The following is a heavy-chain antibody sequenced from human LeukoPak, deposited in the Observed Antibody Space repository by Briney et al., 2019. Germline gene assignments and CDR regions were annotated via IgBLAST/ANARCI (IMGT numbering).Heavy chain of an antibody. CDR3: ARAENWSVDY. Sequence: ASVKVSCKASGYTFTSYYMHWVRQAPGQGLEWMGIINPSGGSTSYAQKFQGGVTMTRDMSTSAVYMELSSLRSEDTAVYYCARAENWSVDYWGQGTLVTVSS. CDR2: INPSGGST. V-gene: IGHV1-46*01. D-gene: IGHD1-1*01. J-gene: IGHJ4*02. CDR1: GYTFTSYY.